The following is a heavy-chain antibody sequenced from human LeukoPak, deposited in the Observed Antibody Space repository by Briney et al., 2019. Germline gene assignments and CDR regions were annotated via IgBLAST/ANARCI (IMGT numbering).Heavy chain of an antibody. V-gene: IGHV4-4*07. CDR2: IYTSGST. Sequence: SETLSLTCTVSGGSISSYYWSWIRQPAGGGLEWIGRIYTSGSTNYNPSLKSRVTMSVDTSKNQFSLKLSSVTAADTAVYYCAREVGILWFGEYRGYFDYWGQGTLVTVSS. D-gene: IGHD3-10*01. CDR3: AREVGILWFGEYRGYFDY. CDR1: GGSISSYY. J-gene: IGHJ4*02.